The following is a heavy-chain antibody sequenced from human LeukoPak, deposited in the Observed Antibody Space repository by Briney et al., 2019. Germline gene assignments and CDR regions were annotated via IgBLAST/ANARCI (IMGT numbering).Heavy chain of an antibody. V-gene: IGHV3-30*03. CDR2: ISSDGTNQ. CDR3: ATEGGSSGRAGYFDY. CDR1: GCTFSSCH. D-gene: IGHD3-22*01. J-gene: IGHJ4*02. Sequence: GRSLRLSCAASGCTFSSCHIHWVRQPPGKGLEWVALISSDGTNQDYAESVKGRFTISRDNSKTTVSLQMNSLRSEDTGVYYCATEGGSSGRAGYFDYWGQGALVTVSS.